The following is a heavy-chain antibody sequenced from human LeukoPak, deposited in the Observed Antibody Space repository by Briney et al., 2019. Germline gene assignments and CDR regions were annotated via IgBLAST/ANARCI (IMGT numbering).Heavy chain of an antibody. Sequence: GGSLRLSCAASGFTFSTYSMNWVRQVPGKGLEWVSYISNIGSTIYYADSVKGRITISRDNAKNSLYLQMNSLRAEDTAVYYCARGPYSSSNYFDYWGQGTLVTVSS. J-gene: IGHJ4*02. D-gene: IGHD6-6*01. CDR1: GFTFSTYS. CDR2: ISNIGSTI. V-gene: IGHV3-48*01. CDR3: ARGPYSSSNYFDY.